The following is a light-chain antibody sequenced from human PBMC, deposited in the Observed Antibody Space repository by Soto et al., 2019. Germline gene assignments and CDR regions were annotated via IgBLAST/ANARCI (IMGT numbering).Light chain of an antibody. V-gene: IGLV2-8*01. CDR1: SSDVGGYNY. Sequence: QSVLTQPPSASGSPGQSVTISCTGTSSDVGGYNYVSWYQQHPGKAPKPMIYEVTKRPSGVPDRFSGSKSGNTASPTVSGLLPEDEADYYCASYAGGNKVFGTGTKVTVL. CDR2: EVT. CDR3: ASYAGGNKV. J-gene: IGLJ1*01.